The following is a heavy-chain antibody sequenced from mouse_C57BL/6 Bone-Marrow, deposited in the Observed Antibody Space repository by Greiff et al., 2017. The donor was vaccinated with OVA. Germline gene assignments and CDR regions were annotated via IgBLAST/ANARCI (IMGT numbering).Heavy chain of an antibody. CDR2: IYPGDGDT. D-gene: IGHD2-5*01. V-gene: IGHV1-82*01. Sequence: VQLQQSGPELVKPGASVKISCKASGYAFSSSWMNWVKQRPGKGLEWIGRIYPGDGDTNYNGKFKGKATLTADKSSSTAYMQLSSLTSEDSAVYFCARGDYSSWGDYWGQGTSVTVSS. CDR3: ARGDYSSWGDY. CDR1: GYAFSSSW. J-gene: IGHJ4*01.